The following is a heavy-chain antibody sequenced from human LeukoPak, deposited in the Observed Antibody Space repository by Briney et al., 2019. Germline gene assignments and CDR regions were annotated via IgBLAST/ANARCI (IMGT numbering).Heavy chain of an antibody. CDR3: ARAGGYSGYASI. Sequence: SETPSLTCTVSGGSISSYYWTWIRQPPGKGREGIGYIYYSGTTYYTPSLKSRFTISLDTSKNKFSLNLTSVTVADTAWYYGARAGGYSGYASIWGQGTLVTVSS. CDR1: GGSISSYY. CDR2: IYYSGTT. V-gene: IGHV4-59*01. D-gene: IGHD5-12*01. J-gene: IGHJ4*02.